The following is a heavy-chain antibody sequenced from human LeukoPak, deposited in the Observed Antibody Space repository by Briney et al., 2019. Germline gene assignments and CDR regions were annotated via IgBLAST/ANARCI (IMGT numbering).Heavy chain of an antibody. J-gene: IGHJ4*02. CDR3: AKETYYYDSSGYYKN. Sequence: GGSLRLSCAASGFTFSSYEMNWVRQAPGKGLEWVSAMSGSGGSTYYADSVKGRFTISRDNSKNTLYLQMNSLRAEDTAVYYCAKETYYYDSSGYYKNWGQGTLVTVSS. CDR2: MSGSGGST. D-gene: IGHD3-22*01. V-gene: IGHV3-23*01. CDR1: GFTFSSYE.